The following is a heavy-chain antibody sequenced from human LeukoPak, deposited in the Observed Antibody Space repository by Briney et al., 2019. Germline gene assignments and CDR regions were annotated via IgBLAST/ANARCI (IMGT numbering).Heavy chain of an antibody. V-gene: IGHV4-34*01. CDR3: VAGSWYTTDFDY. CDR2: INHSGST. CDR1: GGSISGYY. J-gene: IGHJ4*02. Sequence: SETLSLTCTVSGGSISGYYWSWIRQPPGKGLEWIGEINHSGSTNYNPSLKSRVTISVDTSKNQFSLKLSSVTAADTAVYYCVAGSWYTTDFDYWGQGTLVTVSS. D-gene: IGHD6-13*01.